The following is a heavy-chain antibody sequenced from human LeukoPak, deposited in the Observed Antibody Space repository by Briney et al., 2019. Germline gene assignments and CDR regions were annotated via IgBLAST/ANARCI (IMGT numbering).Heavy chain of an antibody. CDR1: GYTFTGYY. Sequence: ASVKVSCKASGYTFTGYYMHWVRQAPGQGLEWMGWINPDSGGTNYAQKFQGRVTMTRDTSISTAYMDLSRLRSDDTAVYYCARDVVVSLSDAFDIWGQGTMVTVSS. D-gene: IGHD3-22*01. CDR3: ARDVVVSLSDAFDI. J-gene: IGHJ3*02. CDR2: INPDSGGT. V-gene: IGHV1-2*02.